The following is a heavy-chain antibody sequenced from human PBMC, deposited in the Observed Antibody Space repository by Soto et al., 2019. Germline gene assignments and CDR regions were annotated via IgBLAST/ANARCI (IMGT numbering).Heavy chain of an antibody. J-gene: IGHJ6*02. V-gene: IGHV1-69*01. Sequence: QVQLVQSGAEVKKPGSSVKVSCKASGDSLSNYAINWVRQAPGQGLEWMGGIMAIFGTANYAQKFQGRVTITADDSTSTVYMDLSSLRSEDTAVYYCASRTVVLAAITYYCGMDVWGQGTTVTVSS. D-gene: IGHD2-2*01. CDR2: IMAIFGTA. CDR3: ASRTVVLAAITYYCGMDV. CDR1: GDSLSNYA.